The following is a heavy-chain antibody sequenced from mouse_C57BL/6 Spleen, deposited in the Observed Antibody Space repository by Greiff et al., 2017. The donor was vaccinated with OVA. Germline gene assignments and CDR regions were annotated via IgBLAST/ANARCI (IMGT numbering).Heavy chain of an antibody. J-gene: IGHJ1*03. CDR3: ARAYYSPWYFDV. V-gene: IGHV1-82*01. CDR1: GYAFSSSW. D-gene: IGHD2-12*01. CDR2: IYPGDGDT. Sequence: QVQLQQSGPELVKPGASVKISCKASGYAFSSSWMNWVQQRPGKGLEWIGRIYPGDGDTNYNGKFKGKATLTADKSSSTAYMQLSSLTSEDSAVYFCARAYYSPWYFDVWGTGTTVTVSS.